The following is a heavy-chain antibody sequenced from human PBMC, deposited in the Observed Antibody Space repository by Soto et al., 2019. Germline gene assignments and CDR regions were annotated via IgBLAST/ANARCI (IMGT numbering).Heavy chain of an antibody. V-gene: IGHV5-51*01. CDR3: ARYSSGSYPFDY. J-gene: IGHJ4*02. D-gene: IGHD3-10*01. CDR2: IYPGDSDT. CDR1: SSSSYY. Sequence: SSSSYYWGWIRQPPGKGLEWMGIIYPGDSDTRYSPSFQGQVTISADKSISTAYLQWSSLKASDTAMYYCARYSSGSYPFDYWGQGTLVTVSS.